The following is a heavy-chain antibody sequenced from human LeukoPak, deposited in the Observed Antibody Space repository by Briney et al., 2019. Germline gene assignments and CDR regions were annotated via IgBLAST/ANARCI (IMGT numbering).Heavy chain of an antibody. CDR2: INWNGGST. V-gene: IGHV3-20*04. J-gene: IGHJ3*02. D-gene: IGHD3-16*01. Sequence: PSETLSLTCTVSGGSISGSNYYWGWIRQPPGKGLEWVSGINWNGGSTAYADSVKGRFTISRDNAKKSLYLQMNSLGAEDTALYYCARDRSYAYGDDAFDIWGQGTMVTVSS. CDR1: GGSISGSNYY. CDR3: ARDRSYAYGDDAFDI.